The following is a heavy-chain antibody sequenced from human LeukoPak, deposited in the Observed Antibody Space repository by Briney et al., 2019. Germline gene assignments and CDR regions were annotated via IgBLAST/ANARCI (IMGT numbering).Heavy chain of an antibody. Sequence: ASVKVSCKASGGTFSSYAISWVRQAPGQGLEWMGGIIPIFGTANYAQKFQGRVTITADESTSTAYMELSSLRSEDTAVYYCAREGYCSSTSCSHGGYWGQGTLVTVSS. CDR3: AREGYCSSTSCSHGGY. J-gene: IGHJ4*02. V-gene: IGHV1-69*13. D-gene: IGHD2-2*01. CDR1: GGTFSSYA. CDR2: IIPIFGTA.